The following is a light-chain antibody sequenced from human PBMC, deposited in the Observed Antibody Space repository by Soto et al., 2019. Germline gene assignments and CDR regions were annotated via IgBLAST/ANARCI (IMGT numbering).Light chain of an antibody. V-gene: IGKV3-20*01. CDR1: QSVSSSY. Sequence: EIVLTQSPVTLSLSPGEGATLSCRASQSVSSSYLAWYQQKPGQAPRLLIHGASSRATGIPDRISGSGSGTDFTLTISRLEPEDFAVYYCQQYGSSPITFGQGTRLEI. CDR3: QQYGSSPIT. J-gene: IGKJ5*01. CDR2: GAS.